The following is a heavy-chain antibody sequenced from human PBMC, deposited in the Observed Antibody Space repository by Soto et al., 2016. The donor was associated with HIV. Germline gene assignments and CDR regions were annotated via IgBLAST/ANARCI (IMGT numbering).Heavy chain of an antibody. CDR3: ARPGYNSIWPYYYYYMDV. CDR1: GFTFSDYY. D-gene: IGHD2-2*01. J-gene: IGHJ6*03. Sequence: QVQLVESGGGLVEPGGSLRLSCAASGFTFSDYYMTWIRQAPGKGLEWISYISRSGRTIYYSDSVKGRFTISRDNAKNSLYLQMNNLRDEDTAFYFCARPGYNSIWPYYYYYMDVWGKGTTVFVSS. CDR2: ISRSGRTI. V-gene: IGHV3-11*04.